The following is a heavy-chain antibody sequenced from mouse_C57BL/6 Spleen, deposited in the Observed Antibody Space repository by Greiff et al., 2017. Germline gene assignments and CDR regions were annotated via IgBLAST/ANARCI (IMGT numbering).Heavy chain of an antibody. CDR3: TVGPY. V-gene: IGHV6-3*01. CDR2: IRLKSDNYAT. CDR1: GFTFSNYW. Sequence: EVKLQESGGGLVQPGGSMKLSCVASGFTFSNYWMNWVRQSPEQGLEWVAQIRLKSDNYATHYAVSVKGRFTISRDASTRSVYLHMNNSRAEDTGIYYCTVGPYWGQGTLVTVSA. J-gene: IGHJ3*01.